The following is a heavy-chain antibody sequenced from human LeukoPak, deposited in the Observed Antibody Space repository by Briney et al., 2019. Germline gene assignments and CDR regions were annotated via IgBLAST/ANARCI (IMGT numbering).Heavy chain of an antibody. D-gene: IGHD1/OR15-1a*01. Sequence: ASVKVSCKASGYTFSDYFMHWVRQAPGQGLEWMVWINANSGGTIYAQKFQGRVTMTRDTSISTAYMDLSRLRSDDTAVYYCARDGTGVDSWGQGTLVTVSS. CDR2: INANSGGT. V-gene: IGHV1-2*02. J-gene: IGHJ4*02. CDR3: ARDGTGVDS. CDR1: GYTFSDYF.